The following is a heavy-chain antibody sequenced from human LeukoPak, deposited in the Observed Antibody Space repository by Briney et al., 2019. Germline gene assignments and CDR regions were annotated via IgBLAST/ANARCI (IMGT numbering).Heavy chain of an antibody. Sequence: GRSLRLSCTASGFTVGDYAMSWVRQAPGKGLEWVGFIRSKAYGGTTEYAASVKGRFTISRDDSKSIAYLQMNSLKTEDTAVYYCTRDSITMVRGVLSMDVWGQGTTVTVSS. CDR1: GFTVGDYA. V-gene: IGHV3-49*04. CDR3: TRDSITMVRGVLSMDV. J-gene: IGHJ6*02. D-gene: IGHD3-10*01. CDR2: IRSKAYGGTT.